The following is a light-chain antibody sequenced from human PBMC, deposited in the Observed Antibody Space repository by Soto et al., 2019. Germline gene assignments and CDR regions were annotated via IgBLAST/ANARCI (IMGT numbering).Light chain of an antibody. V-gene: IGKV3-20*01. J-gene: IGKJ1*01. Sequence: EIVLTQSPGTLSLSPGDRATLSCRASQSVSRSYLGWYQQKPGQAPRLLMYGASIRAAGVPDRFSGSGSGTEFTLTISRLEHEDFTVYYCHHYETLGQGLKVDIK. CDR1: QSVSRSY. CDR2: GAS. CDR3: HHYET.